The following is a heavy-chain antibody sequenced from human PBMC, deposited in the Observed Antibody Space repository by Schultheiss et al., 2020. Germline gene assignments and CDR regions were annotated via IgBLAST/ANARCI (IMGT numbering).Heavy chain of an antibody. V-gene: IGHV1-2*04. J-gene: IGHJ6*02. Sequence: ASVKVSCKASGGTFSSYAISWVRQAPGQGLEWMGGINPNSGGTNYAQKFQGWVTMTRDTSISTAYMELSRLRSDDTAVYYCAREDSSSSWYYGMDVWGQGTTVTVSS. D-gene: IGHD6-6*01. CDR3: AREDSSSSWYYGMDV. CDR2: INPNSGGT. CDR1: GGTFSSYA.